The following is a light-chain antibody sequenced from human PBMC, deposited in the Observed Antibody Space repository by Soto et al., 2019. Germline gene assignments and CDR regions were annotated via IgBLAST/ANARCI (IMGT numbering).Light chain of an antibody. CDR3: CSYAGSSTFI. CDR1: SSDVGSYHL. V-gene: IGLV2-23*03. CDR2: EGS. J-gene: IGLJ2*01. Sequence: QSALTQPASVSGSPGQSITISCTGASSDVGSYHLVSWYQQHPGKAPKLMIYEGSKRPSGVSNRFSGSKSGNTASLTISGLQAEDEADYYCCSYAGSSTFIFGGGTQLTVL.